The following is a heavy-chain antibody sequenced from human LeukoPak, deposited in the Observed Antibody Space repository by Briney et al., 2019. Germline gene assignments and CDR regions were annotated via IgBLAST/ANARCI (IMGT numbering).Heavy chain of an antibody. CDR2: IDQGGSVR. J-gene: IGHJ4*02. CDR3: ARNPESGSFDL. V-gene: IGHV3-7*01. Sequence: GGSLRLSCAASGFSFSTYRMSWVRQTPEKGLEFVANIDQGGSVRNYMDSLKGRCTISRDNAKKSLYLEINSLRADDTAVYYCARNPESGSFDLWGRGALVTVSS. CDR1: GFSFSTYR.